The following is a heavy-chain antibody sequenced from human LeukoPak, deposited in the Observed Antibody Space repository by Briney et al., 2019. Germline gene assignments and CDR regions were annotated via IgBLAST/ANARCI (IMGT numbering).Heavy chain of an antibody. CDR3: AKVQAHSISYVDY. V-gene: IGHV3-23*01. J-gene: IGHJ4*02. D-gene: IGHD3-3*02. CDR1: GLSFSTYG. Sequence: GGSLRLSFAVSGLSFSTYGVSWARQAPGKGLEWVSAISGSGGSTYYADSVKGRVTTSRDNSKNTLYLQTNNLRVLDTAVYYCAKVQAHSISYVDYWGQGTLVTVSS. CDR2: ISGSGGST.